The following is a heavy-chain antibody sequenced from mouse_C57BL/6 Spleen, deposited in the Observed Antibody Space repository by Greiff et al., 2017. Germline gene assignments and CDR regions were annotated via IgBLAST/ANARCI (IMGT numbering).Heavy chain of an antibody. CDR3: ARVHGSSYNDY. D-gene: IGHD1-1*01. CDR1: GYAFSSSW. CDR2: IYPGDGDT. Sequence: QVQLQQSGPELVKPGASVKISCKASGYAFSSSWMNWVKQRPGKGLEWIGRIYPGDGDTNYNGKFKGKATLTADKSSSTAYMQLSSLTTEDSAIYYCARVHGSSYNDYWGQGTTLTVSS. J-gene: IGHJ2*01. V-gene: IGHV1-82*01.